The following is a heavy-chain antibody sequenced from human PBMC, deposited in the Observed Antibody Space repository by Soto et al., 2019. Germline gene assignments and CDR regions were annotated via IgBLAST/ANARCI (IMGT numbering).Heavy chain of an antibody. J-gene: IGHJ4*02. Sequence: SETLSLTCTVSGGSVSTSSYYWGWIRQPPGKGLEWIGNIYYSGSTYYNPSLKSRVTISVDTPKNQFSLKLSSVTAAGTDVYYCARRLCSSGWYFDYWGQGTLVTVSS. CDR3: ARRLCSSGWYFDY. CDR1: GGSVSTSSYY. CDR2: IYYSGST. V-gene: IGHV4-39*01. D-gene: IGHD6-19*01.